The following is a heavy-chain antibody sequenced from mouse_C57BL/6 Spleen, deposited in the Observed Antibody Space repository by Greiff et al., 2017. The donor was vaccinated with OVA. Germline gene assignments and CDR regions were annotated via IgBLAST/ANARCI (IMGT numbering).Heavy chain of an antibody. CDR2: IYPGSGNT. CDR3: AVYDGYEDFDY. CDR1: GYTFTDYY. Sequence: QVQLQQSGAELVRPGASVKLSCKASGYTFTDYYINWVKQRPGQGLEWIARIYPGSGNTYYNEKFKGKATLTAEKSSSTAYMQLSSLTSEDSAVYFCAVYDGYEDFDYWGQGTTLTVSS. J-gene: IGHJ2*01. D-gene: IGHD2-3*01. V-gene: IGHV1-76*01.